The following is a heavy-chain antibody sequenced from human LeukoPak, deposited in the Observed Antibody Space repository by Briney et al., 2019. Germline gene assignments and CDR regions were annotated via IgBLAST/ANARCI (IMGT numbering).Heavy chain of an antibody. CDR2: ISYDGSNK. Sequence: GGSLRLSCAASGFTFSSYAMHWVRQAPGKGLEWVAVISYDGSNKYYADSVKGRFTISRDNSKNTLYLQMNSLTSDDTAAYYCAREWWGYDVLTGDNWFDPWGQGTLVIVSS. J-gene: IGHJ5*02. V-gene: IGHV3-30-3*01. CDR1: GFTFSSYA. D-gene: IGHD3-9*01. CDR3: AREWWGYDVLTGDNWFDP.